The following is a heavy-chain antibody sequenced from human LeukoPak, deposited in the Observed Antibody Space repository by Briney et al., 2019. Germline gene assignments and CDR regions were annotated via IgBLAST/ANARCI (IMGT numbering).Heavy chain of an antibody. CDR3: AREDFWSGYYTEASYYGMDV. V-gene: IGHV4-34*01. Sequence: PSETLSLTCAVYGGSFSGYYWSWIRQPPGKGLEWIGEINHSGSTNYNPSLKSRVTISVDTSKNQFSLKLSSVTAADTAVYYCAREDFWSGYYTEASYYGMDVWGQGTTVTVSS. CDR1: GGSFSGYY. J-gene: IGHJ6*02. CDR2: INHSGST. D-gene: IGHD3-3*01.